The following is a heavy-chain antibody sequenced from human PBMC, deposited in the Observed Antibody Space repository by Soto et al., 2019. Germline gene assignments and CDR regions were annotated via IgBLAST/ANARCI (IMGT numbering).Heavy chain of an antibody. V-gene: IGHV3-49*03. D-gene: IGHD6-19*01. CDR2: IRSKAYGGTT. J-gene: IGHJ4*02. CDR1: GFTFGDYA. CDR3: TRDSGQQWLVDCFDY. Sequence: PVGSLRLSCTASGFTFGDYAMSWFRQAPGKGLEWVGFIRSKAYGGTTEYAASVKGRFTISRDDSKSIAYLQMNSLKTEDTAVYYCTRDSGQQWLVDCFDYWGQGTLVTVSS.